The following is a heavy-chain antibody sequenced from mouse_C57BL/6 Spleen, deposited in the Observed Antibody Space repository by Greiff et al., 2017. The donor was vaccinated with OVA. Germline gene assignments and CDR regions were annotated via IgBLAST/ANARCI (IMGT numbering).Heavy chain of an antibody. CDR2: IYPSDSYP. D-gene: IGHD1-1*01. J-gene: IGHJ4*01. CDR3: ARRGNMYYGSSFYAMDY. CDR1: GYTFTSYW. V-gene: IGHV1-69*01. Sequence: QVQLQQPGAELVMPGASVKLSCKASGYTFTSYWMHWVKQRPGQGLEWLGEIYPSDSYPKYNPKFKGKSTLTVDQSSSTAYMQLSRLISEDSAVYYCARRGNMYYGSSFYAMDYWGQGTSVTVSS.